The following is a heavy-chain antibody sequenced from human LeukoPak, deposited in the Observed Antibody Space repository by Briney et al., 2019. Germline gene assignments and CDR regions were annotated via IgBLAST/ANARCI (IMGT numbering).Heavy chain of an antibody. CDR3: ARGSYYGSGSYEVDP. J-gene: IGHJ5*02. Sequence: PSETLSLTCAVYGGSFSGYYWSWSRQAPGKGLEWIGEIKHTGSTNYNPSLKSRVTISVDTSKNQFSLKLSSVTAADTAVYYCARGSYYGSGSYEVDPWGQGTLVTVSS. V-gene: IGHV4-34*01. CDR2: IKHTGST. D-gene: IGHD3-10*01. CDR1: GGSFSGYY.